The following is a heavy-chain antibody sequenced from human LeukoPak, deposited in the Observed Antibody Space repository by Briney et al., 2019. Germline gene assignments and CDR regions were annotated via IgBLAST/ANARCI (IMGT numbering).Heavy chain of an antibody. CDR1: GFTFSSYA. CDR3: AKDVLLWFGELPTTFDY. D-gene: IGHD3-10*01. J-gene: IGHJ4*02. V-gene: IGHV3-23*01. Sequence: GGSLRLSCAASGFTFSSYAMSWVRQAPGKGLEWVSAISGSGGSTYYADSVKGRFTISRDNSKNTLYLQMNSLRAEDTAVYDCAKDVLLWFGELPTTFDYWGQGTLVTVSS. CDR2: ISGSGGST.